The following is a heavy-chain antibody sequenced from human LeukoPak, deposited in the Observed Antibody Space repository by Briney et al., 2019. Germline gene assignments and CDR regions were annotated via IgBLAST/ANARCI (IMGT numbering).Heavy chain of an antibody. J-gene: IGHJ4*02. Sequence: ASVKVSCKASGGTFSSYAISWVRQAPGQGLEWMGRIIPILGIANYAQKFQGRVTITADKSTSTAYMELSSLRSEDTAVYYCARDIAVAGNFEFDYWGQGTLVTVSS. CDR3: ARDIAVAGNFEFDY. D-gene: IGHD6-19*01. CDR2: IIPILGIA. V-gene: IGHV1-69*04. CDR1: GGTFSSYA.